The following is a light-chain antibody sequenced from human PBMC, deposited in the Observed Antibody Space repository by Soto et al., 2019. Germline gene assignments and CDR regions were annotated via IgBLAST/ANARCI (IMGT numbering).Light chain of an antibody. CDR2: GAS. J-gene: IGKJ2*01. CDR1: QSVSSSY. CDR3: QQYGSSPYT. V-gene: IGKV3-20*01. Sequence: EIVLTQSPGTLSLSPGERVILSCRASQSVSSSYVAWYQQKPGQAPRLLINGASSRATGIPDRFSGSGSGTDFTLTISRLEPEDFAVYYCQQYGSSPYTCGQGTKLEIK.